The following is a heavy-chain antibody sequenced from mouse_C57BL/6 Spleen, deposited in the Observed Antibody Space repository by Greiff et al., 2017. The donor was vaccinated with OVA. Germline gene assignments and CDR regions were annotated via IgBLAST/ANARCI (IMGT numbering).Heavy chain of an antibody. CDR2: IYPRSGNT. Sequence: QVQLKESGAELARPGASVKLSCKASGYTFTSYGISWVKQRTGQGLEWIGEIYPRSGNTYYNEKFKGKATLTADKSSSTAYMELRSLTSEDSAVYFCAIDAQATWFAYWGQGTLVTVSA. CDR1: GYTFTSYG. D-gene: IGHD3-2*02. CDR3: AIDAQATWFAY. J-gene: IGHJ3*01. V-gene: IGHV1-81*01.